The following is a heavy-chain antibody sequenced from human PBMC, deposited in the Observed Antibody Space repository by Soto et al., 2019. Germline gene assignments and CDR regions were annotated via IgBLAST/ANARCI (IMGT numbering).Heavy chain of an antibody. V-gene: IGHV3-23*01. D-gene: IGHD3-9*01. J-gene: IGHJ4*02. CDR3: AKLGRPYYDILTGYYRPEDE. CDR2: ISGSGGST. CDR1: GFTFSSYA. Sequence: QSGGSLRLSCAASGFTFSSYAMSWVRQAPGKGLEWVSAISGSGGSTYYADSVKGRFTISRDNSKNTLYLQMNSLRAEDTAVYYCAKLGRPYYDILTGYYRPEDEWGQGTLVTVSS.